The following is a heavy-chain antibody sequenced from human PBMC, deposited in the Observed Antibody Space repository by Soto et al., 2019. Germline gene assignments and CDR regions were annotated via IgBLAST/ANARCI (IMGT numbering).Heavy chain of an antibody. CDR1: GGSISSYY. V-gene: IGHV4-59*01. Sequence: SETLSLTCTVSGGSISSYYWSWIRQPPGKGLEWIGYIYYSGSTNYNPSLKSRVTISVDTSKNQFSLKLSSVTAADTAVYYCARDHNWNYYYYYGMDVWGQGTTVTVSS. CDR2: IYYSGST. D-gene: IGHD1-20*01. J-gene: IGHJ6*02. CDR3: ARDHNWNYYYYYGMDV.